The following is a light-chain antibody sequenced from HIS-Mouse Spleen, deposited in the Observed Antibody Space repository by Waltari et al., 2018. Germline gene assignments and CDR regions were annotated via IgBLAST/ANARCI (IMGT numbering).Light chain of an antibody. CDR2: LGS. J-gene: IGKJ3*01. V-gene: IGKV1-13*02. CDR1: QGISSA. CDR3: MQALQTPFT. Sequence: AIQLTQSPSSLSASVGDRVTITCRASQGISSALAWYQQKPGKAPKLLIYLGSNRASGVPDRFSGSGSGTDFTLKISRVEAEDVGVYYCMQALQTPFTFGPGTKVDIK.